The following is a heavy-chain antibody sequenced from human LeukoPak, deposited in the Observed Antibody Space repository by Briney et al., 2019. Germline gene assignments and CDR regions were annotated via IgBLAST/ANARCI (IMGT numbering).Heavy chain of an antibody. CDR1: GFTFSSYG. V-gene: IGHV3-30*19. CDR3: ARDGPPPGSRIPSYYFDY. D-gene: IGHD1-26*01. J-gene: IGHJ4*02. CDR2: IWYDGSNK. Sequence: GGSLRLSCAASGFTFSSYGMHWVRQAPGKGLEWVAVIWYDGSNKYYADSVKGRFTISRDNSKNTLYPQMNSLRAEDTAVYYCARDGPPPGSRIPSYYFDYWGQGTLVTVSS.